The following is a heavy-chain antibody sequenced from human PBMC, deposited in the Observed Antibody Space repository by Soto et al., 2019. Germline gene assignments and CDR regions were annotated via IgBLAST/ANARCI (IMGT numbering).Heavy chain of an antibody. CDR1: GFSLRNSGVG. CDR3: AHLTTRGFYFDY. Sequence: QITLKESGPTLVKPTQTLTLTCTFSGFSLRNSGVGVGWIRQPPGKALELLALIYWDDDKRYSPSLKSRLTITKDTAKNQVVLTMTNTDPVDTATYYWAHLTTRGFYFDYWGQGTLVTVSS. V-gene: IGHV2-5*02. J-gene: IGHJ4*02. CDR2: IYWDDDK. D-gene: IGHD4-17*01.